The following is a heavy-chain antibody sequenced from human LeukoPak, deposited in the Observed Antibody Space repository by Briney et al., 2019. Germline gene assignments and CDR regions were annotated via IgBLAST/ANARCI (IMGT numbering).Heavy chain of an antibody. CDR2: IWYDGSNK. CDR1: GFTFSHYV. CDR3: ARSYYYDSSHTADY. Sequence: GGSLRVSCAASGFTFSHYVMHWVRQAPGKGMECVAYIWYDGSNKYYTDSVKGRFTISRDNSKNTLYLQMNSLRAEDTAVYYCARSYYYDSSHTADYWGQGTLVTVSS. J-gene: IGHJ4*02. D-gene: IGHD3-22*01. V-gene: IGHV3-33*01.